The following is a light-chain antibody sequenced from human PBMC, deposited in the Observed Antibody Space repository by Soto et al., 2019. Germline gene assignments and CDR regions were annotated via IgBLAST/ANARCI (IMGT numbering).Light chain of an antibody. CDR1: QSISDY. Sequence: DIQLTQSPSSLSASVGDRVTITCRASQSISDYLNWYQQKPGTAPKLLIYAASTLQSGVPSRFSGSASETDFTLTISSLQPGDFATYYCQQSLITPWTFGQGTKVEI. CDR3: QQSLITPWT. V-gene: IGKV1-39*01. J-gene: IGKJ1*01. CDR2: AAS.